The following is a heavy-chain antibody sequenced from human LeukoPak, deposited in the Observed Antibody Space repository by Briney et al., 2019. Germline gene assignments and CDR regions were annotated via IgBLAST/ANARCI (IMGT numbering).Heavy chain of an antibody. J-gene: IGHJ6*03. V-gene: IGHV3-48*01. CDR2: ISSSSSTI. CDR1: GFTFSSYE. Sequence: LSGGSLRLSCAASGFTFSSYEMNWVRQAPGKGLEWVSYISSSSSTIYYADSVKGRFTISRDNAKNSLYLQMNSLRAEDTAVYYRASGPYYDFWSGYFRTNYYMDVWGKGTTVTVSS. D-gene: IGHD3-3*01. CDR3: ASGPYYDFWSGYFRTNYYMDV.